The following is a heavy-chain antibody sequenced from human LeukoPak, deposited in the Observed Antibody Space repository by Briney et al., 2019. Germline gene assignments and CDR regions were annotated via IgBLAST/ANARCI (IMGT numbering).Heavy chain of an antibody. D-gene: IGHD5-12*01. CDR3: AKEGGLKWLGLNYMDV. CDR1: GFTFSSYW. J-gene: IGHJ6*03. V-gene: IGHV3-23*01. Sequence: GGSLRLSCAASGFTFSSYWMHWVRQAPGNGLEWVSAVSGSDGSTYHADPVRVRFTISRDNSKNTLYLQMNSMRAEDTAVYYCAKEGGLKWLGLNYMDVWGKGTTVTVSS. CDR2: VSGSDGST.